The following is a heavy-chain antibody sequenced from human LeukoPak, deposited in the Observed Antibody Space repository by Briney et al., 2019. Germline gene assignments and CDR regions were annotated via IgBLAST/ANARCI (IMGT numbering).Heavy chain of an antibody. D-gene: IGHD3-10*01. V-gene: IGHV3-53*01. Sequence: GGSLRLSCAASGFTVSSNYMSWVRQAPGKGLEWVSVIYSGGSTYYADSVKRRFTISRDNSKNTLYLQMNSLRAEDTAVYYCARTRGTMVRGVIGLSPDAFDIWGQGTMVTVSS. CDR3: ARTRGTMVRGVIGLSPDAFDI. J-gene: IGHJ3*02. CDR2: IYSGGST. CDR1: GFTVSSNY.